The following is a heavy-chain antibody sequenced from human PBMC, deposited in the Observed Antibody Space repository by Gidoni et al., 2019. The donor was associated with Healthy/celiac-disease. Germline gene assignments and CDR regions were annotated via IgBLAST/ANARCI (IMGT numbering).Heavy chain of an antibody. CDR2: IYYSGSP. V-gene: IGHV4-39*01. J-gene: IGHJ4*02. CDR1: GGSISSSSYY. CDR3: ASSSITMIVVVSPN. Sequence: QLQLQESGPGLVKPSETLSLTCTVSGGSISSSSYYWGWIRQPPGKGLEWIGSIYYSGSPSYNPSLKSRVTISVDTSKNQYSLKLISVTAADTAVYYCASSSITMIVVVSPNWGQGTLVTVS. D-gene: IGHD3-22*01.